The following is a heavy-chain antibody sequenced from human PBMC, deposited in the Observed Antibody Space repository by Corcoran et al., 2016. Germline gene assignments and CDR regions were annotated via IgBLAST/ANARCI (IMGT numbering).Heavy chain of an antibody. V-gene: IGHV1-18*01. Sequence: QVQLVQSGAEVKKPGASVKVSCKASGYTFTSYGISWVRQAPGQGLEWMGWISAYNGNTNYAQKLQGRVTMTTDTSTSTAYMELRSLRSDDTAVYCCARVGGNIVVVPAAGSPWFDPWGQGTLVTVSS. CDR3: ARVGGNIVVVPAAGSPWFDP. CDR2: ISAYNGNT. D-gene: IGHD2-2*01. J-gene: IGHJ5*02. CDR1: GYTFTSYG.